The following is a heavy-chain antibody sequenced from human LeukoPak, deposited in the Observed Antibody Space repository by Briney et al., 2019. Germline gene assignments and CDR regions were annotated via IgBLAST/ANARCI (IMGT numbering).Heavy chain of an antibody. Sequence: GGSLRLPCTASGFTFSSYDITWVRQAPGTGLEWVSRISGSSGSTYYADSVKGRFTISRDNSKSTLYLQMNSLRAEDTAVYYCASRDPCSGNLCYGLKYWGQGTLVTVSS. CDR1: GFTFSSYD. D-gene: IGHD2-15*01. V-gene: IGHV3-23*01. J-gene: IGHJ4*02. CDR2: ISGSSGST. CDR3: ASRDPCSGNLCYGLKY.